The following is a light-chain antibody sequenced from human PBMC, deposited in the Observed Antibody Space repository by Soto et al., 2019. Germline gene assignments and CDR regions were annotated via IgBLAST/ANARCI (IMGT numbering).Light chain of an antibody. V-gene: IGKV1-5*03. CDR2: NAS. Sequence: DIQMTQSPSTLSASVGDRVTITCRASQSINNWLAWYQQKPGKAPKLFIFNASTLESGVPSRFSGSGSGTEFTLSISSLQPDDFATYFCQQYESFPQTFGQGTKVEIK. CDR1: QSINNW. J-gene: IGKJ1*01. CDR3: QQYESFPQT.